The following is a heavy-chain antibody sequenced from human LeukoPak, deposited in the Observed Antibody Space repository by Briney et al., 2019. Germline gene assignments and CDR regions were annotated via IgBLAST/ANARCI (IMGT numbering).Heavy chain of an antibody. D-gene: IGHD3-10*01. J-gene: IGHJ4*02. CDR1: GGSISSYY. Sequence: SETLSLTCTVSGGSISSYYWSWIRQPPGKGLEWIGYIYYSGSTNYNPSLKSRVTISVDTSKNQFSLKLSSVTAADTAVYYCAREATYYYGSGSYDYWGQGTLVTVSS. CDR3: AREATYYYGSGSYDY. V-gene: IGHV4-59*01. CDR2: IYYSGST.